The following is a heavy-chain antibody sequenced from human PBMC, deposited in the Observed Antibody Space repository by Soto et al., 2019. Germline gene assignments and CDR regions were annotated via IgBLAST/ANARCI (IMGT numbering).Heavy chain of an antibody. CDR1: GYTFSNYG. CDR2: ISLYSDGT. Sequence: QVQLVQSGGEVKRPGASVKVSCKTSGYTFSNYGITWVRQAPGQPLEWLGWISLYSDGTNYAQKFQGRVSMTTDTPPTTAYRELRGLRSDDTAVYYCARVVPGAAAWFGPWGQGPLVTVSS. CDR3: ARVVPGAAAWFGP. V-gene: IGHV1-18*01. D-gene: IGHD6-25*01. J-gene: IGHJ5*02.